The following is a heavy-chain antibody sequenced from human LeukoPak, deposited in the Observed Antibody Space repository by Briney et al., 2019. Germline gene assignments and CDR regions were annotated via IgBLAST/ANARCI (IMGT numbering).Heavy chain of an antibody. Sequence: PGGSLRLSCAASGFTFSSYGMHWVRQAPGKGLEWVAVIWYDGSNKYYADSVKGRFTISRDNSKNTLYLQMNSLRAEDTAVYYCARDSSSWPPRPKGPLNYWGQGTLVTVSS. CDR1: GFTFSSYG. CDR3: ARDSSSWPPRPKGPLNY. CDR2: IWYDGSNK. J-gene: IGHJ4*02. V-gene: IGHV3-33*01. D-gene: IGHD6-13*01.